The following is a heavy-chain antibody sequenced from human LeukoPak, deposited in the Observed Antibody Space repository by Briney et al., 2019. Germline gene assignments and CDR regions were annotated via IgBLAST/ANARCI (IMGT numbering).Heavy chain of an antibody. D-gene: IGHD6-13*01. Sequence: SETLSLTCTVSGDSISSHYWSWIRQPAGEGLEWIGRIYTSGSTNSNPSLKSRVTMSLDTSKNQFSLRLSSVTASDTAVCYCARDRSSSWYTDPRWFDPWGQGILVTVSS. CDR2: IYTSGST. J-gene: IGHJ5*02. CDR3: ARDRSSSWYTDPRWFDP. V-gene: IGHV4-4*07. CDR1: GDSISSHY.